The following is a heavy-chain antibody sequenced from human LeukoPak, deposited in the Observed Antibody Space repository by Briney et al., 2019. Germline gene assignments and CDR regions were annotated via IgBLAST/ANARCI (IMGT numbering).Heavy chain of an antibody. Sequence: GGSLRLSCAASGFTFSSYAMHWVRQAPGKGLEWVAVISYDGSNKYYADSVKGRFTISRDNSKNTLYLQMNSLRAEDTAVYYCASIYCSSTSCPYYFDYWGQGTLVTVSS. J-gene: IGHJ4*02. CDR1: GFTFSSYA. CDR2: ISYDGSNK. CDR3: ASIYCSSTSCPYYFDY. V-gene: IGHV3-30-3*01. D-gene: IGHD2-2*01.